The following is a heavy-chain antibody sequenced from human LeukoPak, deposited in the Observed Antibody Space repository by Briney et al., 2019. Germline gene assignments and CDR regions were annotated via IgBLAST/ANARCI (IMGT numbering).Heavy chain of an antibody. Sequence: PSDTLSLTCAVSGGPISSGGYSWTWIRQPPGKGLEWIGYIFQSGSPSYSPSLRSRVTISVDTSRNHFSLELISVTAADTAMYYCARDRAGLGLLDFWGQGTMVTVSS. V-gene: IGHV4-30-2*01. J-gene: IGHJ3*01. CDR3: ARDRAGLGLLDF. CDR2: IFQSGSP. D-gene: IGHD1-26*01. CDR1: GGPISSGGYS.